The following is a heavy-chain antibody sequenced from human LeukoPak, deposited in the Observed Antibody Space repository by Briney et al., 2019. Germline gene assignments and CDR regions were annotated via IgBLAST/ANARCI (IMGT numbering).Heavy chain of an antibody. CDR1: GFDFSNDW. V-gene: IGHV3-15*01. D-gene: IGHD1-14*01. CDR2: IKGKPDGKTT. Sequence: PGGSLRLSCVASGFDFSNDWMSWVRQAPGKGLEWVGCIKGKPDGKTTDYAAPVKGRFIISRDESNNTLYLQMNSLKTEDSAVYYCTTDPPGIYWGQGTLVTVSS. J-gene: IGHJ4*02. CDR3: TTDPPGIY.